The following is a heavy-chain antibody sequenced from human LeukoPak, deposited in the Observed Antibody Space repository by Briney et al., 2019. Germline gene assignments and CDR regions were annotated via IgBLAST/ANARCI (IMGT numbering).Heavy chain of an antibody. CDR1: DGSISTYY. V-gene: IGHV4-59*01. CDR2: MYYTGST. Sequence: SETLSLTCTVSDGSISTYYWSWIRQPPGKRLEWIGYMYYTGSTSYNTSLKSRVTISVDTSKNQLSLKLTSVTAADTAVYYCAREVWDYGGSKGLFDYWGQGTLVTVSS. CDR3: AREVWDYGGSKGLFDY. J-gene: IGHJ4*02. D-gene: IGHD4-23*01.